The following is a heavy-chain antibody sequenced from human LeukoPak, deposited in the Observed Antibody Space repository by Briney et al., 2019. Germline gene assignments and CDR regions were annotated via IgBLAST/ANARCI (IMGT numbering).Heavy chain of an antibody. Sequence: GGSLRLSCAASGFTFSSYAMTWVRQAPGKGLEWVSVTSGSGANTYYTDSVKGRFTISRDNSKNTLYLQMNSLRAEDTAIYYCAKLSTVGAPRDAFDIWGQGTMVTVSS. CDR1: GFTFSSYA. CDR2: TSGSGANT. CDR3: AKLSTVGAPRDAFDI. J-gene: IGHJ3*02. D-gene: IGHD1-26*01. V-gene: IGHV3-23*01.